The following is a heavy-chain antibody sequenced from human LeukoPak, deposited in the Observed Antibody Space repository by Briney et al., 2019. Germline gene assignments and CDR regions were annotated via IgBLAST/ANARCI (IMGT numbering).Heavy chain of an antibody. CDR3: AREASGGGSCY. CDR1: GYTFTSYG. CDR2: IIPIFGTA. V-gene: IGHV1-69*13. J-gene: IGHJ4*02. D-gene: IGHD2-15*01. Sequence: ASVKVSCKASGYTFTSYGISWVRQAPGQGLEWMGGIIPIFGTANYAQKFQGRVTITADESTSTAYMELSSLRSEDTAVYYCAREASGGGSCYWGQGTLVTVSS.